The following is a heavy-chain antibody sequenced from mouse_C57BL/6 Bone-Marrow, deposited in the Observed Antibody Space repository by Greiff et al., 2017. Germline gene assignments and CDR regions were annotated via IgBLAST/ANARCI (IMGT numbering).Heavy chain of an antibody. CDR2: IYPRSGNT. D-gene: IGHD1-1*01. Sequence: QVQLQQSGAELARPGASVKLSCKASGYTFTSYGISWVKQRTGQGLEWIGEIYPRSGNTYYNEKFKGKATLTADKSSSPAYMELRSLPSEDSSVYVCARAHYYGSNLFAYWGQGTLVTVSA. J-gene: IGHJ3*01. CDR1: GYTFTSYG. CDR3: ARAHYYGSNLFAY. V-gene: IGHV1-81*01.